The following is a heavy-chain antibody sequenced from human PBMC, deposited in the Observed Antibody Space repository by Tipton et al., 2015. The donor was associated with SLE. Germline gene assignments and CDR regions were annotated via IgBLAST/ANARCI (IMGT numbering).Heavy chain of an antibody. D-gene: IGHD4/OR15-4a*01. Sequence: GSLRLSCAASGFSFDDYAMHWVRQAPGKGLEWVSGISGSGARTYYADAVKGRLIMSRDNSENKVYLQMNRLRADDTAVYFCAREDYGVGRFDPWGQGTLVSVSS. V-gene: IGHV3-23*01. CDR3: AREDYGVGRFDP. J-gene: IGHJ5*02. CDR2: ISGSGART. CDR1: GFSFDDYA.